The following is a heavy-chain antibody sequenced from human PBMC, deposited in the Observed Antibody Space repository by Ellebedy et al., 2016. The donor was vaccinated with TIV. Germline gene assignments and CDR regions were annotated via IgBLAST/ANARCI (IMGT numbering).Heavy chain of an antibody. D-gene: IGHD6-19*01. J-gene: IGHJ5*02. V-gene: IGHV4-59*08. Sequence: MPLETLSLTCTVSGGSISSYYWSWIRQPPGKGLEWIGYIYYSGSTNYNHSLKSRVTISVDTSKNQYSLKLSSVTAADTAVYYCARQRSVEQWLGANWFDPWGQGTLVTVSS. CDR3: ARQRSVEQWLGANWFDP. CDR2: IYYSGST. CDR1: GGSISSYY.